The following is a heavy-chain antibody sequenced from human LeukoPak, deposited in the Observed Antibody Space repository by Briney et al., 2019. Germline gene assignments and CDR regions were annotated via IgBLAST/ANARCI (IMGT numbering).Heavy chain of an antibody. J-gene: IGHJ4*02. CDR1: GFTFNSYW. CDR2: IKQDGSEK. D-gene: IGHD3-10*01. CDR3: ASVLWFGELLPLFDY. Sequence: GGSLRLSCAASGFTFNSYWMSWVRQAPGKGLEWVANIKQDGSEKYYVDSVKGRFTISRDNAKNSLYLQMNSLRAEDTAVYYCASVLWFGELLPLFDYWGQATLVTVSS. V-gene: IGHV3-7*01.